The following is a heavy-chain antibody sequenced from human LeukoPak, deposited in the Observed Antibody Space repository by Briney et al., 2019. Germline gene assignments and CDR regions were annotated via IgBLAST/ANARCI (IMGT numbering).Heavy chain of an antibody. J-gene: IGHJ4*02. CDR1: GFTFSDHY. D-gene: IGHD3-22*01. Sequence: GGSLRLSCAASGFTFSDHYMDWVRQAPGKGLEWVGRTRNKANSYTTGYAASVKGRFTISRDDSKNSLYLQMNSLKTEDTAVYYCARVLGYYDSSGYYYVGYFDYWGQGTLVTVSS. CDR3: ARVLGYYDSSGYYYVGYFDY. V-gene: IGHV3-72*01. CDR2: TRNKANSYTT.